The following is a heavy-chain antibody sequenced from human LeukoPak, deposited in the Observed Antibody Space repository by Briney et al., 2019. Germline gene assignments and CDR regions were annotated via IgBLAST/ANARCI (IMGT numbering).Heavy chain of an antibody. Sequence: ASVKVSCKASGYTFTSYYMHWVRQAPGQGLEWMGIINPSGGSTSYAQKFQGRVTMTRDMSTSTVYMELNRLRAEDTAVYYCGGSSGSDDYWGQGTLVTVSS. V-gene: IGHV1-46*01. D-gene: IGHD3-22*01. CDR2: INPSGGST. J-gene: IGHJ4*02. CDR1: GYTFTSYY. CDR3: GGSSGSDDY.